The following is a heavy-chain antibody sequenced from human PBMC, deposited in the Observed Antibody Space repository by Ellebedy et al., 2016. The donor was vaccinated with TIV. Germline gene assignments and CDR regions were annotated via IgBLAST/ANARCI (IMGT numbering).Heavy chain of an antibody. J-gene: IGHJ4*02. V-gene: IGHV1-18*01. D-gene: IGHD5-24*01. Sequence: AASVKVSCKASGYTFTSYGISWVRQAPGQGLEWMGWISAYNGNTNYAQKLQGRVTMTTDTSMSTAYMELRSLRSDDTAVYYCARAWRDGYNFPLGDYWGQGTLVTVSS. CDR1: GYTFTSYG. CDR2: ISAYNGNT. CDR3: ARAWRDGYNFPLGDY.